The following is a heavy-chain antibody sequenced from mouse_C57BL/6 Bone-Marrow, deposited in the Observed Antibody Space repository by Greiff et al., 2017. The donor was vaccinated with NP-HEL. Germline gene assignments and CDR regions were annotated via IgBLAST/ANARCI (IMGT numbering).Heavy chain of an antibody. CDR3: AIPSPFAY. V-gene: IGHV5-6*02. CDR1: GFTFSSYG. CDR2: ISRGGSYT. J-gene: IGHJ3*01. Sequence: DVKLVESGGDLVKPGGSLKLPCAASGFTFSSYGMSWVRQTPDKRLEWVATISRGGSYTYYPDSVKGRFTISKDNAKNSLYLRRSSLKAEDAAMYYCAIPSPFAYWGQGTLVTVSA.